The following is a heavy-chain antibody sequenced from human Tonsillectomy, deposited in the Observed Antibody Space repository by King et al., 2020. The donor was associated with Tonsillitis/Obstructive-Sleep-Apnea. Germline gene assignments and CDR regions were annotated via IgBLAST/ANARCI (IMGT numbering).Heavy chain of an antibody. Sequence: VQLQESGPGLVKPSETLSLTCTVSGGSISSYYWSWIRQPPGKGLEWIGYIYYSGSTNYNPSPKSRVTISVDTSKNQFSLKLSSVTAADTAVYYCARVDSSGYYSFDYWGQGTLVTVSS. J-gene: IGHJ4*02. CDR3: ARVDSSGYYSFDY. V-gene: IGHV4-59*01. CDR1: GGSISSYY. D-gene: IGHD3-22*01. CDR2: IYYSGST.